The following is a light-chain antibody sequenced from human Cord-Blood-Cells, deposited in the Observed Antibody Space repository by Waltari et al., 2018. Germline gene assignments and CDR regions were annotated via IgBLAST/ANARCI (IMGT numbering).Light chain of an antibody. V-gene: IGLV2-14*01. CDR3: SSYTSSSTSLYV. J-gene: IGLJ1*01. Sequence: QSALTQPASVSGSPVQSIPISCTGTSSDVGGYNYVSWYQQHPGKAPKLMIYDVSNRPSGVSNRFSGSKSGNTASLTISGLQAEDEADYYCSSYTSSSTSLYVFGTGTKVTVL. CDR1: SSDVGGYNY. CDR2: DVS.